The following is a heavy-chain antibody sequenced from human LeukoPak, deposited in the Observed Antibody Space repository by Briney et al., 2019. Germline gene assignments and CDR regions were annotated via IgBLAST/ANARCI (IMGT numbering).Heavy chain of an antibody. CDR3: AGDKTTGGWYEFDY. D-gene: IGHD6-19*01. CDR2: ISNDGDT. Sequence: GGSLRLSCAASGLTVSSNYVSWVRQGPGKGLECVSVISNDGDTYYADSVKGRFTITRDTSKNTLSLQMNSLRAEDTAVYYCAGDKTTGGWYEFDYWGQGTLVTVSS. V-gene: IGHV3-53*01. J-gene: IGHJ4*02. CDR1: GLTVSSNY.